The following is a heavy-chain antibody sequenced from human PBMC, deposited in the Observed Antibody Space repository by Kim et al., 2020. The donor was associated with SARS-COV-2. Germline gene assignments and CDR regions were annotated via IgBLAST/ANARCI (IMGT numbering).Heavy chain of an antibody. CDR3: AREVFWSGYFDY. Sequence: YNPPPKTRVTISVDTSKNQFSLKLSSVTAADTAVYYCAREVFWSGYFDYWGQGTLVTVSS. D-gene: IGHD3-3*01. V-gene: IGHV4-61*02. J-gene: IGHJ4*02.